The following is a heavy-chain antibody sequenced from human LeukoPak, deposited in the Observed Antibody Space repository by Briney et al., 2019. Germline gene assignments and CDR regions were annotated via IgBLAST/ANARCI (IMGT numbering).Heavy chain of an antibody. D-gene: IGHD4-23*01. CDR3: ARGDGGYFDY. V-gene: IGHV1-69*05. CDR1: GGTFSSYA. CDR2: IIPIFGTA. Sequence: ASVKVSCKASGGTFSSYAISWVRQAPGQGLEWMGRIIPIFGTANYAQKFQGRVTITTDETTSTAYMELSSLRSEDTAVYYCARGDGGYFDYWGQGTLVTVSS. J-gene: IGHJ4*02.